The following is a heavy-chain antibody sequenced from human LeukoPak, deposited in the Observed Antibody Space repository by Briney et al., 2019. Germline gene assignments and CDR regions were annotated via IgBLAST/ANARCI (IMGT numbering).Heavy chain of an antibody. CDR3: ARVAGRGYDILTGYPYYFDY. Sequence: ASVKVSCKASGNTFTSYGISWVRQAPGQGLEWMGWISAYNGNTNYAQKLQGRVTMTTDTSTSTAYMELRSLRSDDTAVYYCARVAGRGYDILTGYPYYFDYWGQGTLVTVSS. CDR1: GNTFTSYG. J-gene: IGHJ4*02. CDR2: ISAYNGNT. D-gene: IGHD3-9*01. V-gene: IGHV1-18*01.